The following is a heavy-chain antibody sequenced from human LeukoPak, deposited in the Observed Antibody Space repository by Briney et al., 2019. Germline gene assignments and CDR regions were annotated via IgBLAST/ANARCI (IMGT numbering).Heavy chain of an antibody. CDR2: ISPGGGPT. J-gene: IGHJ4*02. V-gene: IGHV3-23*01. D-gene: IGHD5-12*01. Sequence: GGSLRLSCAGSGFPFSSHGMNWVRQAAGKGLEWVSGISPGGGPTYYADSVKGRFTISRDDSKNTLYLQMRNLRAEDTAVYYCAKDGAWLRFDDWGQGILVTVSS. CDR1: GFPFSSHG. CDR3: AKDGAWLRFDD.